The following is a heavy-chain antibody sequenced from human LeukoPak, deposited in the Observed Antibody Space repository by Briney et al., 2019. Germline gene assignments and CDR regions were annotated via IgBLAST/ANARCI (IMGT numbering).Heavy chain of an antibody. J-gene: IGHJ3*02. V-gene: IGHV1-2*02. CDR2: INPNSGGT. Sequence: ASVKVSCKASGYTFTGYYMHWARQAPGQGLEWMGWINPNSGGTNYAQKFQGRVTMTRDTSISTAYMELSRLRSDDTAVYYCAREAHYYDSSGHTSDAFDIWGQGTMVTVSS. CDR1: GYTFTGYY. D-gene: IGHD3-22*01. CDR3: AREAHYYDSSGHTSDAFDI.